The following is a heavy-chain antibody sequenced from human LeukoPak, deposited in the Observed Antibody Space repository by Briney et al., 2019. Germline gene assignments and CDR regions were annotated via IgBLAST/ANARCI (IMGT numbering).Heavy chain of an antibody. Sequence: GGSLRLSCAASGFIVSGNYISWVRQAPGKGLEWVSAISGSGGSTYYADSVKGRFTISRDNSKNTLYLQMSSLRAEDTAVYYCAKNRQKYSSSWYCPSDYWGQGTLVTVSS. CDR3: AKNRQKYSSSWYCPSDY. CDR2: ISGSGGST. CDR1: GFIVSGNY. V-gene: IGHV3-23*01. J-gene: IGHJ4*02. D-gene: IGHD6-13*01.